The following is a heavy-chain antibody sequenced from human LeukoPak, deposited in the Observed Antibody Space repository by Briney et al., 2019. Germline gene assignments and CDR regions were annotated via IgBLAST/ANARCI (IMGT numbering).Heavy chain of an antibody. CDR1: GYTLTELS. CDR2: FDPEDGET. D-gene: IGHD3-16*02. Sequence: GSVKVSCKVSGYTLTELSMHWVRQAPGKGLEWMGGFDPEDGETIYAQKFQGRVTMTEDTSTDTAYMELSSLRSEDTAVYYCATAGAIYDYVWGSYRPFDYWGQGTLVTVSS. J-gene: IGHJ4*02. V-gene: IGHV1-24*01. CDR3: ATAGAIYDYVWGSYRPFDY.